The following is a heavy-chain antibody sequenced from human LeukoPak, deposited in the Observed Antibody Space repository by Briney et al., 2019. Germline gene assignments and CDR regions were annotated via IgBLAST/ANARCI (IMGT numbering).Heavy chain of an antibody. Sequence: ASVKVSCKASGYTFTSYYMHWVRQAPGQGLEWMGIINPSGGSTSYAQKFQGRVTMTRDTSTSTVYMELSSLRSEDTAVYYCARGVAGQHTAMVTHDYWGQGTLVTVSS. V-gene: IGHV1-46*01. CDR1: GYTFTSYY. CDR3: ARGVAGQHTAMVTHDY. J-gene: IGHJ4*02. D-gene: IGHD5-18*01. CDR2: INPSGGST.